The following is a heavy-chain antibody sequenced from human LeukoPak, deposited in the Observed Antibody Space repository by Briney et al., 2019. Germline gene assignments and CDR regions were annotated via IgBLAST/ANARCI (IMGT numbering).Heavy chain of an antibody. CDR3: ARASTYYYGSGEDFDY. J-gene: IGHJ4*02. CDR2: ISSSSYI. CDR1: GFTFSSYS. D-gene: IGHD3-10*01. V-gene: IGHV3-21*01. Sequence: GGSLRLSCAASGFTFSSYSMNWVRQAPGKGLEWVSSISSSSYIYYADSVKGRFTISRDNAKNSLYLRMNSLRAEDTAVYYCARASTYYYGSGEDFDYWGQGTLVTVSS.